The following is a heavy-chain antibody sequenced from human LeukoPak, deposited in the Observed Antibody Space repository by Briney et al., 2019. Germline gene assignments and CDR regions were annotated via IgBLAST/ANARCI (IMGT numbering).Heavy chain of an antibody. CDR3: ARDVDYANPRHDY. J-gene: IGHJ4*02. D-gene: IGHD4/OR15-4a*01. CDR1: GFTVFNYW. Sequence: PGGSLRLSCAASGFTVFNYWMSWVRQAPGKGLEWVANINLDGSQKYYVDSLKGRFTISRDNAKNSLYLQMSSLRAEDTAVYYCARDVDYANPRHDYWGQGTLVTVAS. CDR2: INLDGSQK. V-gene: IGHV3-7*01.